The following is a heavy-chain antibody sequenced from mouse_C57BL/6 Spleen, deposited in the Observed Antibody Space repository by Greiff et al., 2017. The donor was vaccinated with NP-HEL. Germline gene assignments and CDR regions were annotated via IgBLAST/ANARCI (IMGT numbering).Heavy chain of an antibody. CDR3: VSHLRLAY. Sequence: EVKVVESGGGLVQPKGSLKLSCAASGFSFNTYAMNWVRQAPGQGLEWVACIRSKSNNYATYYADSVKDRFTISRDESESILYLQMNNLKTEDTAMYYCVSHLRLAYWGQGTLVTVSA. D-gene: IGHD2-12*01. J-gene: IGHJ3*01. V-gene: IGHV10-1*01. CDR2: IRSKSNNYAT. CDR1: GFSFNTYA.